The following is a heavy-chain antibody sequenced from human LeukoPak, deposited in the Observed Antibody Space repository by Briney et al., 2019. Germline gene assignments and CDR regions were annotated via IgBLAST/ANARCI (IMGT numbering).Heavy chain of an antibody. CDR3: ARKKAAPGEGYYYYMDV. V-gene: IGHV3-23*01. CDR2: ISGSGGST. J-gene: IGHJ6*03. D-gene: IGHD1-14*01. CDR1: GYTFSSYA. Sequence: GGSLRLSCAASGYTFSSYAMSWVRQAPGKGLEWVSAISGSGGSTYYADSVKGRFTISRDNSKNTLYLQMNSLRAEDTAVYYCARKKAAPGEGYYYYMDVWGKGTTVTVSS.